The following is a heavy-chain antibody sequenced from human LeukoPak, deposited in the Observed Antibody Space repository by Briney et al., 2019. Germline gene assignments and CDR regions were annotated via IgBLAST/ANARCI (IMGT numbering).Heavy chain of an antibody. CDR3: VYPLWGRLHDYYGMDV. Sequence: PGGSLRLTCAASGFTFSDHYMDWVRQAPGKGLEWVGRIKNRANSYTTEYAASVTGRFTISRDDSKNSLYLQMNSLKTEDTAVYYCVYPLWGRLHDYYGMDVWGQGTTVIVSS. CDR1: GFTFSDHY. V-gene: IGHV3-72*01. CDR2: IKNRANSYTT. D-gene: IGHD4-11*01. J-gene: IGHJ6*02.